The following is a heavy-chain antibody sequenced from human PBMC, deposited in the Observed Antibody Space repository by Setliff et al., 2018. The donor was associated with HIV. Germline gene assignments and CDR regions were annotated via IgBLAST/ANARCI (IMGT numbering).Heavy chain of an antibody. CDR3: ARANYYGSGSYVYYFDY. J-gene: IGHJ4*02. Sequence: ETLSLSCAASGFTFSSYWMHWVRQVPGKGLVWVSRINSDGSSTNYADSVKGRFTISRDSAKNTLYLQMNSLRAEDTAVYYCARANYYGSGSYVYYFDYWGQGTLVTVSS. V-gene: IGHV3-74*01. CDR2: INSDGSST. D-gene: IGHD3-10*01. CDR1: GFTFSSYW.